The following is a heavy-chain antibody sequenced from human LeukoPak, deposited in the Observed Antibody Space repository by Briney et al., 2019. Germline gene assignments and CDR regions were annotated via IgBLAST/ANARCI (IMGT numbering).Heavy chain of an antibody. J-gene: IGHJ4*02. CDR1: GFTFSSYA. CDR3: VYTYYDFWSGYSPTSGYFDY. D-gene: IGHD3-3*01. V-gene: IGHV3-23*01. CDR2: INGSGGST. Sequence: GGSVRLSCAASGFTFSSYAMNWVRQAPGKGLEWVGGINGSGGSTYYADSVKGRFTNSRDNSKNTLYLQMNSLRAEETAVYYCVYTYYDFWSGYSPTSGYFDYWGQGTLVTVSS.